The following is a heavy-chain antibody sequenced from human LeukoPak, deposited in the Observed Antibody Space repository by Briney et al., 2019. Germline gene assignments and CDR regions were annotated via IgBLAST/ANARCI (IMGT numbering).Heavy chain of an antibody. CDR3: ARGDYYDSSGPLDY. J-gene: IGHJ4*02. D-gene: IGHD3-22*01. CDR2: IYYSGST. CDR1: GFTFSTSA. Sequence: GSLRLSCAASGFTFSTSAMSWIRQPPGKGLEWIGYIYYSGSTNYNPSLKSRVTISVDTSKNQFSLKLSSVTAADTAVYYCARGDYYDSSGPLDYWGQGTLVTVSS. V-gene: IGHV4-59*01.